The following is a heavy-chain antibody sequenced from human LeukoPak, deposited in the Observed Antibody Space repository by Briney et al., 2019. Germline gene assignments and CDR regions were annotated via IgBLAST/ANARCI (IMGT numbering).Heavy chain of an antibody. CDR2: ISYDGSNK. J-gene: IGHJ4*02. V-gene: IGHV3-30-3*01. D-gene: IGHD1-7*01. CDR1: GFTFSSYA. CDR3: ARGRTTFRQTDY. Sequence: QSGGSLRLSCAASGFTFSSYAMHWGRQAPGKGLEWVAVISYDGSNKYYADSVKGRFTISRDNSKNTLYLQMNSLRAEDTAVYYCARGRTTFRQTDYWGQGTLVTVSS.